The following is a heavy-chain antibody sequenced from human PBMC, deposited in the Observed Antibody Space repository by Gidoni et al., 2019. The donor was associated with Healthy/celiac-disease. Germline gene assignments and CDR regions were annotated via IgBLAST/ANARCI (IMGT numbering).Heavy chain of an antibody. Sequence: QVQLVESGGGVVPPGRSLRLSCAASVFTFSSYAMHWVRQAPGKGLEWVAVISYDGSNKYYADSVKGRFTISRENSKNTLYRQMNSLRAEDTAVYYCARDFGGPGGVSGWSYFDYWGQGTLVTVSA. CDR2: ISYDGSNK. CDR1: VFTFSSYA. V-gene: IGHV3-30-3*01. CDR3: ARDFGGPGGVSGWSYFDY. D-gene: IGHD6-19*01. J-gene: IGHJ4*02.